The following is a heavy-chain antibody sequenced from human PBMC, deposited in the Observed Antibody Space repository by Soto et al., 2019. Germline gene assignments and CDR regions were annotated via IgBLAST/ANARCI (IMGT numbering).Heavy chain of an antibody. CDR2: IHYSGST. Sequence: TETLSLTCTVSGGSISSYYWSWIRQPPGKGLEWIGYIHYSGSTNHNPSLESRVTISVDTSKNQFSMTVSSVTAADTAVYYCGRVNGGWLHPTTGGGMDVGGQGTRVTVPS. V-gene: IGHV4-59*01. CDR1: GGSISSYY. J-gene: IGHJ6*02. CDR3: GRVNGGWLHPTTGGGMDV. D-gene: IGHD4-17*01.